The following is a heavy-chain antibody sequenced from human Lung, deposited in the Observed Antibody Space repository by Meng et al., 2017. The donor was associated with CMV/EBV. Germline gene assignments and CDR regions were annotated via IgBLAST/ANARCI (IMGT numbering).Heavy chain of an antibody. V-gene: IGHV7-4-1*02. CDR1: GYTFSTYT. J-gene: IGHJ5*02. CDR2: ISTNTGTP. CDR3: ARGGNFDP. Sequence: QLQLVQSGSKYKKPGASVKFSCKASGYTFSTYTINWVRQAHGRGLEWMGWISTNTGTPTYTQGFTGRFVFSLDTSVSTAYLQISSLKAEDTAVYYCARGGNFDPWGQGTLVTVPS. D-gene: IGHD2/OR15-2a*01.